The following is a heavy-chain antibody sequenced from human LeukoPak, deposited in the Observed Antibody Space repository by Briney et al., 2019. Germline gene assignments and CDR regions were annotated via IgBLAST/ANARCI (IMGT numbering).Heavy chain of an antibody. CDR2: IYYSGST. V-gene: IGHV4-59*01. J-gene: IGHJ5*02. CDR1: GGSISSYY. D-gene: IGHD6-19*01. Sequence: PSETLSLTCTVYGGSISSYYWSWIRQPPGKGLEWIGYIYYSGSTNYNPSLKSRVTISVDTSKNQFSLKLSSVTAADTAVYYCATIAVAGTGYNWFDPWGQGTLVTVSS. CDR3: ATIAVAGTGYNWFDP.